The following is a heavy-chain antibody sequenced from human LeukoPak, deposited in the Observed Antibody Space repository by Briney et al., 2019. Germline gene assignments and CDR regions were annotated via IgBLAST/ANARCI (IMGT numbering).Heavy chain of an antibody. Sequence: PSQTLSLTCTVSGGSISSGDYYWSWIRQPPGKGLEWIGYIYYSGSTYYNPSLKSRVTISVDTSKNQFSLKLSSVTAADTAVYYCARDSSSSSTWYFDLWGRGTLVTVSS. CDR1: GGSISSGDYY. D-gene: IGHD6-6*01. CDR3: ARDSSSSSTWYFDL. V-gene: IGHV4-30-4*08. J-gene: IGHJ2*01. CDR2: IYYSGST.